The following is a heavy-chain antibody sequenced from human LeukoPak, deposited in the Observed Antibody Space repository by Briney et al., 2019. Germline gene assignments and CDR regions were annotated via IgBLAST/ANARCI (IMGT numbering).Heavy chain of an antibody. CDR2: IYYSGST. CDR1: GGSISSYY. Sequence: SETLSLTCTVSGGSISSYYWSWIRQPPGKGLEWIGYIYYSGSTNYNPSLKSRVTISVDTSKNQFSLKLSSVTAADTAVYYCARGVRGEAAYFDLWGRGTLVTVSS. D-gene: IGHD6-25*01. V-gene: IGHV4-59*08. CDR3: ARGVRGEAAYFDL. J-gene: IGHJ2*01.